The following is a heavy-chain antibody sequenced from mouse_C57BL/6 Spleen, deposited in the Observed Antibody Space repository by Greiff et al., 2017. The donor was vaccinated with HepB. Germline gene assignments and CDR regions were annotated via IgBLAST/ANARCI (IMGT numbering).Heavy chain of an antibody. D-gene: IGHD4-1*01. CDR2: INPSNGGT. J-gene: IGHJ4*01. V-gene: IGHV1-53*01. Sequence: QVQLQQPGTALVKPGASVKLSCKASGYTFTSYWMHWVKQRPGQGLEWIGNINPSNGGTNYNEKFKSKATLTVDKSSSTAYMQLSSLTSEDSAVYYCARMGTGTRAMDYWGQGTSVTVSS. CDR1: GYTFTSYW. CDR3: ARMGTGTRAMDY.